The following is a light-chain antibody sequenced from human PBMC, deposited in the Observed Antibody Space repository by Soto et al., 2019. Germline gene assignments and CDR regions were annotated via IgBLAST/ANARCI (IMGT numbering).Light chain of an antibody. CDR1: QSISSW. CDR2: DAS. CDR3: QQYNTFPWT. J-gene: IGKJ1*01. V-gene: IGKV1-5*01. Sequence: DIQMTQSPSTLSASIGDRVTITCRASQSISSWLAWYQQKPGKAPKLLIYDASSVESGVPSRFSGSGSGTEFTLTISSLQPDDLATYYCQQYNTFPWTFGQGTKVDIK.